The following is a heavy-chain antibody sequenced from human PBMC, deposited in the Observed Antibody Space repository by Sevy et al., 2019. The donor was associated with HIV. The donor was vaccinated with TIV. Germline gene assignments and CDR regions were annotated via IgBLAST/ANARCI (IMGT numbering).Heavy chain of an antibody. V-gene: IGHV3-74*01. J-gene: IGHJ3*02. CDR2: INTDGSST. Sequence: GGSLRLSCAASGFTFSTYWMHWVRQAPGKGLVWVSRINTDGSSTSYADSVKGRFTISRDNAKNTLYLQMNSLTAEDTAVYHCARESTYGTFDIWGQGTMVTVSS. CDR1: GFTFSTYW. CDR3: ARESTYGTFDI. D-gene: IGHD3-10*01.